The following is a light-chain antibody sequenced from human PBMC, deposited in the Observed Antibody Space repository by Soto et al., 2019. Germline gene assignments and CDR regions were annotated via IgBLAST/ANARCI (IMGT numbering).Light chain of an antibody. CDR2: GAS. Sequence: EFVLTQSPGTLSLAQGERAALACRASQSVRTNLAWYHQKLGQAPRLXIYGASTREAGVQARVSGSGSETEFTLTISSLQSEDFAVYYCHQHNDSTRTFGQGTKVDIK. CDR3: HQHNDSTRT. V-gene: IGKV3D-15*01. CDR1: QSVRTN. J-gene: IGKJ1*01.